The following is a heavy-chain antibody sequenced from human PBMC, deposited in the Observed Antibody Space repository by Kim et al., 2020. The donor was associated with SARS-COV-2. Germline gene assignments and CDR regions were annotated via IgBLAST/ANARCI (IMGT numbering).Heavy chain of an antibody. J-gene: IGHJ2*01. CDR1: GGSISSSSYY. Sequence: SETLSLTCTVSGGSISSSSYYWGWIRQPPGKGLEWIGSIFYSGSTYYNPSLKSRVTISVDTSKNQFSLKLSSVTAEDTAVYYCAGAGLHLGELSLTYWY. V-gene: IGHV4-39*01. CDR3: AGAGLHLGELSLTYWY. D-gene: IGHD3-16*02. CDR2: IFYSGST.